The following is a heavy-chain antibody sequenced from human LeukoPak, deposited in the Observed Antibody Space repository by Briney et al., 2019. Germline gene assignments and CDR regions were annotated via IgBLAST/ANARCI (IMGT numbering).Heavy chain of an antibody. V-gene: IGHV3-21*01. CDR1: GFTFSSYT. Sequence: GGSLRLSCAAPGFTFSSYTMNWVRQAPGKGLECVSSISSSSSYIYYAHSVKGRFTISRDNAKNSLYLQMNSLRADDTAVYYCARETYCSGGSCYKGNAFDIWGQGTMVTVSS. CDR2: ISSSSSYI. D-gene: IGHD2-15*01. J-gene: IGHJ3*02. CDR3: ARETYCSGGSCYKGNAFDI.